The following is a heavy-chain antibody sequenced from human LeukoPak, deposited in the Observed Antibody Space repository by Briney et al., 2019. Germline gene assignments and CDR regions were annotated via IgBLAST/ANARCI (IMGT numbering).Heavy chain of an antibody. Sequence: SGPTLLHPTQTLTLTFTFSGFSLGTSGMCVSWIRQPPEKALEWLSLIDWDDDKYYSTSLKTRLTISKDTSKNQVVLTMTNMDPVDTATYYCARTSITDSSGYYQDYWGQGTLVTVSS. CDR3: ARTSITDSSGYYQDY. CDR1: GFSLGTSGMC. CDR2: IDWDDDK. J-gene: IGHJ4*02. D-gene: IGHD3-22*01. V-gene: IGHV2-70*01.